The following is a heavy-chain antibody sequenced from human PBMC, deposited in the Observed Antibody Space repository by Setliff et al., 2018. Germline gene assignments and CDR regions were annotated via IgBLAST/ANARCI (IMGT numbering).Heavy chain of an antibody. CDR1: GYSISSGYI. CDR3: ARDLGHGGDSDY. CDR2: IGHTGSI. V-gene: IGHV4-38-2*02. Sequence: SETLSLTCTVSGYSISSGYIWGWLRQPPGKGLEWVGDIGHTGSINYNPSLKSRLTISRDTSKNPVYLKLHSVTAADTAVYYCARDLGHGGDSDYWGQGILVTVSS. J-gene: IGHJ4*02. D-gene: IGHD2-21*02.